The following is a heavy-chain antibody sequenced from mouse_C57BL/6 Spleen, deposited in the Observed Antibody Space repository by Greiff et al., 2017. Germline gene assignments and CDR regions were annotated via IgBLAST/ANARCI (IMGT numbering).Heavy chain of an antibody. V-gene: IGHV1-78*01. J-gene: IGHJ1*03. D-gene: IGHD1-1*01. CDR1: GYTFTDHT. CDR2: IYPRDGST. Sequence: VQLQQSDAELVKPGASVKISCKVSGYTFTDHTIHWMKQRPEQGLEWIGYIYPRDGSTKYNEKFKGKATLTADKPSSTAYMQLNSLTAEDSAVYFCAITVVAHWYFDVWGTGTTVTVSS. CDR3: AITVVAHWYFDV.